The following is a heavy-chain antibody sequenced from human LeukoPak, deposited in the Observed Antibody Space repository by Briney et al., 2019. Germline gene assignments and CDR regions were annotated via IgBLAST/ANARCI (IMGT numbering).Heavy chain of an antibody. J-gene: IGHJ6*03. CDR3: AREYGYSSSWYFPYYYYYMDV. D-gene: IGHD6-13*01. V-gene: IGHV4-38-2*02. Sequence: SETLSLTCTVSGYSISSGYYWGWIRQPPGKGLDWIGYIYSSGTTYYNPSLKSRVTISVDTSKNQFSLKLSSVTAADTAVYYCAREYGYSSSWYFPYYYYYMDVWGKGTTVTVSS. CDR1: GYSISSGYY. CDR2: IYSSGTT.